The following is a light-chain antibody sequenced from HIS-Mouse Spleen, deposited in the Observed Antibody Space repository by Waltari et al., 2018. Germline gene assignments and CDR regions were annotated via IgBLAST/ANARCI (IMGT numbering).Light chain of an antibody. J-gene: IGLJ3*02. Sequence: QSALTQPASVSGSPGQSITISCTGTSSDVGSYNLVSCYQQHPGKAPKLMSYEGSKRPSGGSNRFSGSKSGNTASLTISGLQAEDEADYYCCSYAGSSTWVFGGGTKLTVL. CDR2: EGS. CDR1: SSDVGSYNL. V-gene: IGLV2-23*01. CDR3: CSYAGSSTWV.